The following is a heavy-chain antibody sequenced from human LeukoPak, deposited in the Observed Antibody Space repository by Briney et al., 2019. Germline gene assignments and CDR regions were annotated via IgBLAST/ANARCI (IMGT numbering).Heavy chain of an antibody. CDR3: ARGLYGDWVFDY. CDR1: GFNVSQKY. V-gene: IGHV3-66*01. J-gene: IGHJ4*02. D-gene: IGHD4-17*01. CDR2: IYSGGTT. Sequence: GGSLRLSCTASGFNVSQKYMTWVRQAPGKGLEAVSVIYSGGTTYHIESVKGRFTVSRDNAKNSLYLQMNSLRAEDTAVYYCARGLYGDWVFDYWGQGTLVTVSS.